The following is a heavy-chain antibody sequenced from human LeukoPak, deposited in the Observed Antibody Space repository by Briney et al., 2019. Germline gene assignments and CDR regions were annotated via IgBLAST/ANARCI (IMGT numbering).Heavy chain of an antibody. Sequence: GGSLRLSCAASGFTFSSYAMSWVRQSPGKGLEWFSAISGGGGSTYYADSVKGRFTIYRDNSKNTLYLKMNSLRAEDTAVHYCAKFYDISTGYFDCWGQGTLVTVSS. CDR2: ISGGGGST. CDR3: AKFYDISTGYFDC. V-gene: IGHV3-23*01. CDR1: GFTFSSYA. D-gene: IGHD3-9*01. J-gene: IGHJ4*02.